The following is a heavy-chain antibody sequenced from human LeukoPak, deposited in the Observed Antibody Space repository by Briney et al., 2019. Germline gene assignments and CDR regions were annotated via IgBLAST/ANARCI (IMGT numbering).Heavy chain of an antibody. CDR3: ARHDRAYWGQNNWFDP. V-gene: IGHV4-59*08. CDR1: GGSISSYY. CDR2: IYYSGST. J-gene: IGHJ5*02. Sequence: SETLSLTCTVSGGSISSYYWSWIRQPPGKGLEWIGYIYYSGSTNYNPSLKSRVTISVDTSKNQFSLKLSSVTAADTAVYYCARHDRAYWGQNNWFDPWGQGTLVTVSS. D-gene: IGHD7-27*01.